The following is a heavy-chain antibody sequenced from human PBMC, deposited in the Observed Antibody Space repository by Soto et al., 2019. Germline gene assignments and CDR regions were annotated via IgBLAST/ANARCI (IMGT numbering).Heavy chain of an antibody. D-gene: IGHD2-15*01. CDR1: GGSISSSSFY. J-gene: IGHJ4*02. CDR2: ISYSGTT. Sequence: SETLSLTCTVSGGSISSSSFYWGWIRQPQGKGLECIGTISYSGTTYYNPSLKSRVTISVDTSKNQLSLKLSSVTAADTAVYYCARSTYCSGASCNYYFDYWGQGTLVTVSS. V-gene: IGHV4-39*01. CDR3: ARSTYCSGASCNYYFDY.